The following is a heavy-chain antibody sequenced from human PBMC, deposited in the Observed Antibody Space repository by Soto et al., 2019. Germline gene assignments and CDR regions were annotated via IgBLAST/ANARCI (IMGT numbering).Heavy chain of an antibody. J-gene: IGHJ5*02. CDR3: ARDRAMVRGVRLRWFDP. CDR2: INHSGST. CDR1: GGSVGGDS. V-gene: IGHV4-34*01. D-gene: IGHD3-10*01. Sequence: ARYGGSVGGDSGTCIRPPAGKGLEWIGEINHSGSTNYIPSLKSRVTISVDTSKNQFSLKLSSVTAADTAVYYCARDRAMVRGVRLRWFDPWGQGTLVTVS.